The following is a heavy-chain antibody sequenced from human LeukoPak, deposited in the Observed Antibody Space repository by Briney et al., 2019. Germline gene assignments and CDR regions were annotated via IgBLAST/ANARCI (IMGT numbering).Heavy chain of an antibody. Sequence: ASVKVSCKASGYTFTGYFIHWVRQAPAQGLEWMGWINPNSGGTNYAQEFRGRVTMTRDASISTAYMELSRLRSGDTAVYYCARGIPSHYFDYWGQGTLVTVSS. V-gene: IGHV1-2*02. CDR3: ARGIPSHYFDY. D-gene: IGHD5-18*01. J-gene: IGHJ4*02. CDR2: INPNSGGT. CDR1: GYTFTGYF.